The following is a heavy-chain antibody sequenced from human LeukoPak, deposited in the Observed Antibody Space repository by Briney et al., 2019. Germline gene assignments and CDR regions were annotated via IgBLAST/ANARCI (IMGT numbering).Heavy chain of an antibody. CDR2: IIPIFCTA. CDR1: GGTFRRYA. D-gene: IGHD3-10*01. CDR3: ARFSYAHYYGSGSYRYNWFDT. Sequence: GASVTVSCKASGGTFRRYAVRWVRQPPGQGLEWMGGIIPIFCTANYAQKFQGRDTNTADESTSTAYIELSSLRSEDTAVYYCARFSYAHYYGSGSYRYNWFDTWGQGTLVTVSS. V-gene: IGHV1-69*13. J-gene: IGHJ5*02.